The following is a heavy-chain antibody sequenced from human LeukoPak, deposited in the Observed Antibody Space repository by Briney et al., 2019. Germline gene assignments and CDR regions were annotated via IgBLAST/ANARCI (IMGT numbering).Heavy chain of an antibody. CDR3: ARGDCSSTICYSPMDV. Sequence: PSETLSLTCTVSGYSISSGYYWVWIRQTPGKGLEWIGSIYRSGSTNYNPSLRSRVTISVDTSKNQFSLKVNSVTAADTALYYCARGDCSSTICYSPMDVWGKGTTVTVSS. J-gene: IGHJ6*03. CDR2: IYRSGST. CDR1: GYSISSGYY. V-gene: IGHV4-38-2*02. D-gene: IGHD2-2*01.